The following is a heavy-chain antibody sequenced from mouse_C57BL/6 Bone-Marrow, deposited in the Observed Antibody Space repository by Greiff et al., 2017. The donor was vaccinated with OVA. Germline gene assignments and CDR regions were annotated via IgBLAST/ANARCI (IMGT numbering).Heavy chain of an antibody. CDR1: GFSLTSYA. CDR3: ARGVDYGSSYEYFDV. D-gene: IGHD1-1*01. CDR2: IWTGGGT. V-gene: IGHV2-9-1*01. Sequence: VQGVESGPGLVAPSQSLSITCTVSGFSLTSYAISWVRQPPGKGLEWLGVIWTGGGTNSNSALKSRLSISTDNSKSQVFLKMNSLQTADTARYYCARGVDYGSSYEYFDVWGTGTTVTVSS. J-gene: IGHJ1*03.